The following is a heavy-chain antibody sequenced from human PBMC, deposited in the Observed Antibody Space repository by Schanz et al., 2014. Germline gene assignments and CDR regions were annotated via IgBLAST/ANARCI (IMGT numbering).Heavy chain of an antibody. CDR3: AKSQGSSFDS. V-gene: IGHV3-23*01. CDR1: GFNFSDYA. D-gene: IGHD6-13*01. J-gene: IGHJ4*02. Sequence: EVHLLESGGGLVPPGGSLRLSCAASGFNFSDYAMCWVRQAPGKGLEWVSAISGGGGTTYYTDSVKGRFTISRDNSKNTLFLQMNSLRVEDSAIYYCAKSQGSSFDSWGQGTLVTVSS. CDR2: ISGGGGTT.